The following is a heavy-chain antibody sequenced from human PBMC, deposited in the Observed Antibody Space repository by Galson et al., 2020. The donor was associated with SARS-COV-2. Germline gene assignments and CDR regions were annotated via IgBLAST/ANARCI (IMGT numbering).Heavy chain of an antibody. Sequence: GGSLRLSCAASGFTFSSYSMNWVRQAPGKGREWVSSISSSSSYIYYADSVKGRFTISRDNAKNSLYLQMNSLRAEDTAVYYCARDLSLMTTVVFDYWGQGTLVTVSS. V-gene: IGHV3-21*01. CDR3: ARDLSLMTTVVFDY. J-gene: IGHJ4*02. D-gene: IGHD4-17*01. CDR2: ISSSSSYI. CDR1: GFTFSSYS.